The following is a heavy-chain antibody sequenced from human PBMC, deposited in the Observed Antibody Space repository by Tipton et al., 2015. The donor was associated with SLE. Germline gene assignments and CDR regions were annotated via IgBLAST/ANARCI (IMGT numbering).Heavy chain of an antibody. CDR1: GGSISSGGYY. CDR2: IYYSGDT. D-gene: IGHD2-21*02. Sequence: TLSLTCTVSGGSISSGGYYWSWIRQHPGKGLEWIGYIYYSGDTNYNPSLKSRVTISVDTSKNQFSLKLSSVTAADTAVYYCARGRDPWDAFDIWGQGTMVTVSS. CDR3: ARGRDPWDAFDI. J-gene: IGHJ3*02. V-gene: IGHV4-61*08.